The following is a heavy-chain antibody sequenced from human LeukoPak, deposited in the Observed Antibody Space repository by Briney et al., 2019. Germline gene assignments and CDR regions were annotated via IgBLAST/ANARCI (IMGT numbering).Heavy chain of an antibody. CDR1: GYTFTSYY. CDR2: INPSGGST. Sequence: GASVKVSCKASGYTFTSYYMHWVRQAPGRGLEWMGIINPSGGSTSYAQKFQGRVTMTRDMSTSTVYMELSSLRSEDTAVYYCARVPSVRGVKLYWYFDLWGRGTLVTVSS. D-gene: IGHD3-10*01. J-gene: IGHJ2*01. V-gene: IGHV1-46*01. CDR3: ARVPSVRGVKLYWYFDL.